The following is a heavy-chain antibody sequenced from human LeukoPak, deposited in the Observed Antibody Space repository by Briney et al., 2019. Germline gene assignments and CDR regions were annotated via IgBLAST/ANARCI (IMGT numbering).Heavy chain of an antibody. J-gene: IGHJ5*02. D-gene: IGHD3-22*01. Sequence: SVKVSCKASGGTFSSYAISWVRQAPGQGLEWMGGIIPIFGTANYAQKFQGRVTITADESTSTAYMELSRLRSDDTAVYYCARTDSSGYCCGGSWGQGTLVTVSS. CDR3: ARTDSSGYCCGGS. V-gene: IGHV1-69*13. CDR2: IIPIFGTA. CDR1: GGTFSSYA.